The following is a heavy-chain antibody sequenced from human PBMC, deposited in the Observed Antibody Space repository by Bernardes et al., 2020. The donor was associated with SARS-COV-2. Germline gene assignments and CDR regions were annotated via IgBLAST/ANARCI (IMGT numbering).Heavy chain of an antibody. D-gene: IGHD3-10*01. J-gene: IGHJ4*02. CDR1: GDSFTSYW. CDR2: IDPTDSDT. V-gene: IGHV5-10-1*01. CDR3: ARAFGSGRYLDN. Sequence: GAYLKSSCEGSGDSFTSYWITWVRQMPGKGLEWMGSIDPTDSDTNYSPSFQGHVTISVDKSINTAYLQWSSLKSSDTAMYYCARAFGSGRYLDNWGQGALVTVSS.